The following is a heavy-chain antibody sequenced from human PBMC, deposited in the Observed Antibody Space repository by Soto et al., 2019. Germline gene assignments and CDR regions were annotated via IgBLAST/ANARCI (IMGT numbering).Heavy chain of an antibody. CDR2: ISGSDGST. D-gene: IGHD6-13*01. V-gene: IGHV3-23*01. CDR3: AKDRERDAWYEDY. J-gene: IGHJ4*02. CDR1: GFSFSSYA. Sequence: PGGSLRLSCVAPGFSFSSYAMTWVRQAPGKGLEWVSVISGSDGSTYYAHSVKGRFTISRDNSKNTLYLQMNSLRAEDTAVYYCAKDRERDAWYEDYWGQGALVTVSS.